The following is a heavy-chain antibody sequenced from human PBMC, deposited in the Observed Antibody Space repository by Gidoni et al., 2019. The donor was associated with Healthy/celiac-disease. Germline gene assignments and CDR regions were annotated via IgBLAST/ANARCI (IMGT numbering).Heavy chain of an antibody. CDR1: GSTFTRYG. CDR3: ARESSGAVAGTSDY. V-gene: IGHV1-18*01. CDR2: ISAYNGNT. J-gene: IGHJ4*02. Sequence: QVQLVQSGAEVQKPGASVKVYCKASGSTFTRYGISWVRQAPGQGLEWMGWISAYNGNTNYAQKLQGRVTMTTDTSTSTAYMELRSLRSDDTAVYYCARESSGAVAGTSDYWGQGTLVTVSS. D-gene: IGHD6-19*01.